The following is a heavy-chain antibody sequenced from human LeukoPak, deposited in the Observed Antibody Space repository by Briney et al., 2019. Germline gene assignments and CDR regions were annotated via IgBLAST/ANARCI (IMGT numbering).Heavy chain of an antibody. D-gene: IGHD4-17*01. CDR1: GFTFRSYG. Sequence: RSGGSLRLSCAASGFTFRSYGMHWVRQAPGKGLEWVAVIWYDGSNKYYADSVKGRFTISRDNSKNTLYLQMNSLRAEDTAVYYCAREGLTTVTPLDYWGQGTLVTVSS. V-gene: IGHV3-33*01. CDR3: AREGLTTVTPLDY. J-gene: IGHJ4*02. CDR2: IWYDGSNK.